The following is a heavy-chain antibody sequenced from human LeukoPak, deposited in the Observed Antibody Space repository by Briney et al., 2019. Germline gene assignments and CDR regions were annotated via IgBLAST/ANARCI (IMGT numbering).Heavy chain of an antibody. Sequence: PSETRSLTCTVSGGSISSGGYYWSWIRQPPGKGLEWIGYIYHSGSTYYNPSLKSRVTISVDRSKNQFSLKLSSVTAADTAVYYCARDPYSSGSNFDYWGQGTLVTVSS. CDR2: IYHSGST. V-gene: IGHV4-30-2*01. CDR3: ARDPYSSGSNFDY. D-gene: IGHD6-19*01. CDR1: GGSISSGGYY. J-gene: IGHJ4*02.